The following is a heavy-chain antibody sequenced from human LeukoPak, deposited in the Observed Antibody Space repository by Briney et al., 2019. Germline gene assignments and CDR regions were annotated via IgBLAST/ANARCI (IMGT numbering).Heavy chain of an antibody. J-gene: IGHJ4*02. CDR2: IRYDGSNK. Sequence: GGSLRLSCAASGFTFSSYGMHWVRQAPGKGLEWVAFIRYDGSNKYYADSVKGRFTISRDNSKNTLYLQMNSLKTEDTAVYYCTTDRFSSGWYEVFDYWGQGTLVTVSS. CDR1: GFTFSSYG. D-gene: IGHD6-19*01. V-gene: IGHV3-30*02. CDR3: TTDRFSSGWYEVFDY.